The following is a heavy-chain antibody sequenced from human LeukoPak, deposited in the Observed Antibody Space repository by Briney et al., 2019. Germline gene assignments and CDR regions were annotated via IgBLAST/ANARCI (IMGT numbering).Heavy chain of an antibody. D-gene: IGHD5-18*01. Sequence: GRSLRLSCAASGFTFSSYAMHWVRQAPGKGLEWVAVISYDGSNKYYADSVKGRFTISRDNSKNTLYLQMNSLRAEDTAVYYCARGWGYSYGSSDYWGQGTLVTVSS. J-gene: IGHJ4*02. CDR1: GFTFSSYA. CDR3: ARGWGYSYGSSDY. CDR2: ISYDGSNK. V-gene: IGHV3-30-3*01.